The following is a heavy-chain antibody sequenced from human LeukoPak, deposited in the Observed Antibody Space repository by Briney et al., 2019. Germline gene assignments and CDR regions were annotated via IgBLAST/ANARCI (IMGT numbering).Heavy chain of an antibody. CDR1: GFSLNNARMG. J-gene: IGHJ4*02. Sequence: SGPVLVKPTETLTLTCTVSGFSLNNARMGVSWIRQPPGKALEWLANIFSNDEVSYTTSLKSRLTISKDTSESQVVLTMTNMDPADTATYYCARLHSSTTLSGVLSGFDYWGQGTLVTVSS. V-gene: IGHV2-26*01. CDR2: IFSNDEV. CDR3: ARLHSSTTLSGVLSGFDY. D-gene: IGHD3-3*01.